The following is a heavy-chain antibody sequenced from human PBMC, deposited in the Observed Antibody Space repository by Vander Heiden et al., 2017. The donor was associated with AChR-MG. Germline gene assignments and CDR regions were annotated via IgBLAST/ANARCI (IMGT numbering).Heavy chain of an antibody. J-gene: IGHJ4*02. CDR3: ASGPSITIFGSVFDY. Sequence: QVQLVASGGGVVQPGGSLNLSCAASGITFGGYAMHWVRQAPGKGLEWVAVISYDGSNKYYADSVKGRFTISRDNSKNTLYLQMNSLRAEDTAVYYCASGPSITIFGSVFDYWGQGTLVTVYS. CDR1: GITFGGYA. CDR2: ISYDGSNK. V-gene: IGHV3-30-3*01. D-gene: IGHD3-3*01.